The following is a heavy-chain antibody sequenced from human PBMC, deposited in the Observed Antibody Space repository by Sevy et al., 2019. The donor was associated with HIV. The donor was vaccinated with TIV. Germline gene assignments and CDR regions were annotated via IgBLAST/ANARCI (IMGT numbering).Heavy chain of an antibody. CDR3: PRVLSTSYYYYYAMDV. CDR2: MSPNSGNT. CDR1: GYTFTSYD. Sequence: ASVKVSCRASGYTFTSYDINWVRQATGQGLEWMGWMSPNSGNTGYAQKFQGRVTMTRNTSISTAYIELSSLGTEDNDVYYCPRVLSTSYYYYYAMDVWGQGTTVTVSS. J-gene: IGHJ6*02. V-gene: IGHV1-8*01. D-gene: IGHD2-2*01.